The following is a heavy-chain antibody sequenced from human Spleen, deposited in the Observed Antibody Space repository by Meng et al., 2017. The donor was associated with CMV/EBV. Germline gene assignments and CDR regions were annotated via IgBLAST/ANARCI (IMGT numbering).Heavy chain of an antibody. Sequence: SVSSSDHYWSFIRQPPGKGLEWIGYVYYSGSTNCNPSLESIVTISVDTSKNQFSLRMTSVTAADTAVYYCARDQMGYTYGAHYFDQWGQGTLVTVSS. CDR2: VYYSGST. D-gene: IGHD5-18*01. CDR1: SVSSSDHY. J-gene: IGHJ4*02. CDR3: ARDQMGYTYGAHYFDQ. V-gene: IGHV4-61*08.